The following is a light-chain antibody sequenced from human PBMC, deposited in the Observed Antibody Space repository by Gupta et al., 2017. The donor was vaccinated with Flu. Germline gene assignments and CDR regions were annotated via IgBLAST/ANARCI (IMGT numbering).Light chain of an antibody. CDR3: SSYTSSSTLWV. J-gene: IGLJ3*02. CDR1: SSDVGGYNY. V-gene: IGLV2-14*01. Sequence: SALTRPASVSGSPGQAITIACPGTSSDVGGYNYVSWYQPHPGKAPKLMIYEVINRPTGVSYRFSGSKSGNTASLTISGLQAEDEADYYCSSYTSSSTLWVFGGGTKLTVL. CDR2: EVI.